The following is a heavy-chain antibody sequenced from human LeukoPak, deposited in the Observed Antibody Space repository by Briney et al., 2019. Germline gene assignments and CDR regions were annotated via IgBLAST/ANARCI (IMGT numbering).Heavy chain of an antibody. J-gene: IGHJ5*02. CDR2: INPNSGVT. Sequence: ASVKVSCKASGYTFTGYYMHWVRQAPGQGFEWMGWINPNSGVTNYAKKFQGRVTMTRDTSISTAYMELSRLRSDDTAVYYCARDSHHNLRRYCSSTSCYGLDPWGQGTLVTVSS. V-gene: IGHV1-2*02. D-gene: IGHD2-2*01. CDR3: ARDSHHNLRRYCSSTSCYGLDP. CDR1: GYTFTGYY.